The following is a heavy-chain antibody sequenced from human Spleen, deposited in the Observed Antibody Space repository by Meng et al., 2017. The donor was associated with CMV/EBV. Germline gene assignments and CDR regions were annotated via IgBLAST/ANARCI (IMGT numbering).Heavy chain of an antibody. V-gene: IGHV1-8*02. Sequence: ASVKVSCKASGYTFTTYYIHWVRQAPGQGLEWMGWVNPNNGDTAYTQKFQGRVSMTRDTSITTAYMELSSLRSEDTAVYYCARGGGSRAYWGQGTLVTVSS. CDR3: ARGGGSRAY. CDR1: GYTFTTYY. D-gene: IGHD3-16*01. CDR2: VNPNNGDT. J-gene: IGHJ4*02.